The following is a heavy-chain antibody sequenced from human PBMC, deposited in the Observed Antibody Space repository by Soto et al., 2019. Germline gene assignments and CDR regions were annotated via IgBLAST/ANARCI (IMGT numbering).Heavy chain of an antibody. CDR3: ASEEIQLERRPSYGKDV. CDR1: GFTFSNYG. D-gene: IGHD1-1*01. V-gene: IGHV3-33*01. Sequence: QMQLVESGGGVVQPGKSLRLSCIASGFTFSNYGMHWVRQAPGKGLEWVAVIWYDGGSKFYADSVKGRFTISRDNSKNTLYLQMTSMRADDTDVYYCASEEIQLERRPSYGKDVWGQGTTVIVSS. J-gene: IGHJ6*02. CDR2: IWYDGGSK.